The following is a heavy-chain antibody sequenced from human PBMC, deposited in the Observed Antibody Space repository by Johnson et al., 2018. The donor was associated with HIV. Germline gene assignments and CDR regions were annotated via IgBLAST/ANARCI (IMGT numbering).Heavy chain of an antibody. J-gene: IGHJ3*02. CDR2: ISYDGSNT. Sequence: QVQLVESGGGVVQPGRSLRLSCAASGFTFSSYAMHWVRQAPGKGLEWVAVISYDGSNTYYADSVKGRFTISRDNSKNTLYLQMNSLRAEDTAVYYCARRVARIDGYAFDIWGQGTMVTVSS. D-gene: IGHD5-12*01. V-gene: IGHV3-30-3*01. CDR1: GFTFSSYA. CDR3: ARRVARIDGYAFDI.